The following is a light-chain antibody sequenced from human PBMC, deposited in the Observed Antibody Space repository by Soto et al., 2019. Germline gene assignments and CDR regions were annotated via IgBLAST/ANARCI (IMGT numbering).Light chain of an antibody. CDR3: QSYDSSNLYV. V-gene: IGLV6-57*01. CDR2: EDN. Sequence: NFMLTQPHSVSASPGKTVTISCTRSSGSIASNYVQWYQQRPASSPTTVIYEDNQRPSGVPDRFSGSIDSSSNSASLTISGLKTEDEADYYCQSYDSSNLYVFGTGTKVTVL. J-gene: IGLJ1*01. CDR1: SGSIASNY.